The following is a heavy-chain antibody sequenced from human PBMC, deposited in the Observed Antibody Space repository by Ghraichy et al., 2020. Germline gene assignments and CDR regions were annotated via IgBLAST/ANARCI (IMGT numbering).Heavy chain of an antibody. CDR1: GGSFSGYY. D-gene: IGHD3-22*01. CDR2: INHSGTP. V-gene: IGHV4-34*01. J-gene: IGHJ5*02. CDR3: ATSGGYFDNGLYIRGWFDP. Sequence: SETLSLTCAVYGGSFSGYYWSWIRQSPGKGLEWIGEINHSGTPKYNPTLKSRVTMSLDTSENQFLLKVTSVTAADTAVYYCATSGGYFDNGLYIRGWFDPWGQGTLVTVSS.